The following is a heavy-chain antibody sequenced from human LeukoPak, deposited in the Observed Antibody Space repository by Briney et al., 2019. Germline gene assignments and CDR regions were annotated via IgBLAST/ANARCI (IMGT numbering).Heavy chain of an antibody. V-gene: IGHV4-59*01. D-gene: IGHD4-23*01. CDR1: GGSISSYY. CDR3: AKPGGGNYFTHNYFDP. Sequence: SETLSLTCTVSGGSISSYYWSWIRQPPGKGLEWIGYIYYSGSTNYNPSLKSRVTISVDTSKNQFSLKLSPVTAADTAIYYCAKPGGGNYFTHNYFDPWGQGTLVTVSS. CDR2: IYYSGST. J-gene: IGHJ5*02.